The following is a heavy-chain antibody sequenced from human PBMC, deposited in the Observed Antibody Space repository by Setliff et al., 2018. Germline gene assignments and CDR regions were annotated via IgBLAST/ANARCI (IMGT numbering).Heavy chain of an antibody. CDR1: GGSIRNYY. Sequence: TCTVSGGSIRNYYWSWIRQPPGKGLEWIGWIFPKTGNTNYAHKLQGRVTMTTDTSTGTAYMEVTSLRFDDTAVYYCARSSRSGYYHQRDSFDLWGQGTRVTVS. CDR3: ARSSRSGYYHQRDSFDL. V-gene: IGHV1-18*01. CDR2: IFPKTGNT. J-gene: IGHJ3*01. D-gene: IGHD5-12*01.